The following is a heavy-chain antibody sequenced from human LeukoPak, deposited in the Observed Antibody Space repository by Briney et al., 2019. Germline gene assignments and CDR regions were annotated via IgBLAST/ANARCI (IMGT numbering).Heavy chain of an antibody. D-gene: IGHD1-26*01. J-gene: IGHJ4*02. CDR2: VNPNSGVT. CDR1: GYTFTDYY. Sequence: ASVKVSCKASGYTFTDYYIHWVRQVPGQGLEWMGRVNPNSGVTDYAQKFQGRVTMTGDTSISTAYMELSSLTSDDTAVYFCARSRGGSYFIYWGQGTLVTVSS. CDR3: ARSRGGSYFIY. V-gene: IGHV1-2*06.